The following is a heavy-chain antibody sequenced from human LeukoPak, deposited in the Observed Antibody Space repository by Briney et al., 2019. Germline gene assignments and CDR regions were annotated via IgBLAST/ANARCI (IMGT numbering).Heavy chain of an antibody. CDR3: ARDGRTYWFDP. J-gene: IGHJ5*02. CDR1: GFTFSSHW. V-gene: IGHV3-7*01. CDR2: IKQDGSDE. Sequence: GGSLRLSCAASGFTFSSHWMSWVRQAPGKGLEWVANIKQDGSDEYYVDSVKGRFTISRDNAKNSLYLQVNSLRADDTAVYYCARDGRTYWFDPWGQGTLVTVSS. D-gene: IGHD2-21*01.